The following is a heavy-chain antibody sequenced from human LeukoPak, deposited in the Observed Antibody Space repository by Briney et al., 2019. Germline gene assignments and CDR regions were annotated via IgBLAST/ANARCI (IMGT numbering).Heavy chain of an antibody. Sequence: PGGSLRLSCAASGFTFSNYAMTWVRQAPGKGLEWVSGISGSGSSTYYADSVKGRFTLSRDYPRNALYLQMNSLRAEDTAVYYCARDRGNYGMDVWGQGTTVTVSS. CDR3: ARDRGNYGMDV. CDR1: GFTFSNYA. V-gene: IGHV3-23*01. D-gene: IGHD2-15*01. J-gene: IGHJ6*02. CDR2: ISGSGSST.